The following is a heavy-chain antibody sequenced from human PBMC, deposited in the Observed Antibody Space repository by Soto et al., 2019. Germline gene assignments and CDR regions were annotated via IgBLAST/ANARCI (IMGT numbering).Heavy chain of an antibody. CDR2: VSRAGTYT. CDR1: GFTFSSYA. CDR3: VKYTVTEDLGEA. Sequence: EVQLLESGGDVVRPGGSPRLSCAASGFTFSSYAMGWVRQAPGKGLEWVAGVSRAGTYTFYADSVRGRFSISRDNSRDTVDLYMNALRGDDTAVYFCVKYTVTEDLGEAWGQGTLVSVSS. J-gene: IGHJ5*02. D-gene: IGHD3-16*01. V-gene: IGHV3-23*01.